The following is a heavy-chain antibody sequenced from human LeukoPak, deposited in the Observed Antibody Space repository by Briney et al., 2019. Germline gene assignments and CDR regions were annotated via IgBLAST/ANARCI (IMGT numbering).Heavy chain of an antibody. CDR3: AKDVDFWSGYHDAFDI. CDR1: RFTFSTYG. J-gene: IGHJ3*02. V-gene: IGHV3-23*01. CDR2: IDTSGDNT. D-gene: IGHD3-3*01. Sequence: GGSLSLSCAASRFTFSTYGMSWVRQAPGKGLEWVSGIDTSGDNTYYADSVKGRFTISRDNSKNTLYLQINGLRVEDTAVYYCAKDVDFWSGYHDAFDIWGQGTMVTVSS.